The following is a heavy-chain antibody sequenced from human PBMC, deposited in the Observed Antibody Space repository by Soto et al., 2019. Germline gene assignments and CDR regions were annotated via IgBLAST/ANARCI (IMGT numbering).Heavy chain of an antibody. J-gene: IGHJ4*02. CDR2: IHNSGSP. Sequence: PSETLSLTCSVSGASIYNGGYFWSWIRQSPGKGLEWIGHIHNSGSPYNNPSLKSRVTISADTSKNQFSLKLTSVTAADTAVYYWARGSNTEKVGFRGQGTLVTVSS. CDR3: ARGSNTEKVGF. V-gene: IGHV4-30-4*01. CDR1: GASIYNGGYF. D-gene: IGHD5-12*01.